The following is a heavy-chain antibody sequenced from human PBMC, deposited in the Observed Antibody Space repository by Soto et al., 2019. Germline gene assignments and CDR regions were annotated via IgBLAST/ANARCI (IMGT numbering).Heavy chain of an antibody. V-gene: IGHV5-51*01. CDR3: PRQSGMDV. D-gene: IGHD5-12*01. J-gene: IGHJ6*02. CDR1: GYNFAGYW. CDR2: IFPGDSDT. Sequence: RESLKISCKTSGYNFAGYWIGWVRQMPGKGLEWLGIIFPGDSDTKYSPSFQGQVIISADKSIRTAYLQGSSRKASDTAMYYCPRQSGMDVWGQGTTVTVSS.